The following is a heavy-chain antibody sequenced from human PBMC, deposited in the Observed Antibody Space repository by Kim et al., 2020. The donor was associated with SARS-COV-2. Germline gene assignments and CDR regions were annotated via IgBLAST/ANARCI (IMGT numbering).Heavy chain of an antibody. CDR2: IYYSGST. D-gene: IGHD3-16*02. V-gene: IGHV4-59*01. CDR3: ARAMITFGGVIDTFFDY. CDR1: GGSISSYY. Sequence: SETLSLTCTVSGGSISSYYWSWIRQPPGKGLEWIGYIYYSGSTNYNPSLKSRVTISVDTSKNQFSLKLSSVTAADTAVYYCARAMITFGGVIDTFFDYWGQGTLVTVSS. J-gene: IGHJ4*02.